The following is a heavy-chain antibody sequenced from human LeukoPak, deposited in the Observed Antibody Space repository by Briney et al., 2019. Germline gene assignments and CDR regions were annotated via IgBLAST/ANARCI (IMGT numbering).Heavy chain of an antibody. CDR3: ARGKTSQNIVTRKTYNWFDP. D-gene: IGHD2/OR15-2a*01. CDR1: GFTVSSNS. V-gene: IGHV3-21*01. J-gene: IGHJ5*02. CDR2: ISSSSDYI. Sequence: GGSLRLSCTVSGFTVSSNSMSWVRQAPGKGLEWVSSISSSSDYIYYADSVKGRFTISRDNAKNSLYLQMKSLRAEDAAVYYCARGKTSQNIVTRKTYNWFDPWGQGTLVTVSS.